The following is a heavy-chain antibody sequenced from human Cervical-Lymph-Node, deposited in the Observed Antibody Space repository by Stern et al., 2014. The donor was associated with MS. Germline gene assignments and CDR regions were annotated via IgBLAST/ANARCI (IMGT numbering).Heavy chain of an antibody. CDR2: INVSGST. J-gene: IGHJ4*02. CDR1: GGSIYSGTYF. V-gene: IGHV4-61*02. D-gene: IGHD3-10*01. Sequence: VQLVESGPGLVKPTQTLSLTCTVSGGSIYSGTYFWSWIRQSAGKGLEWIGRINVSGSTDYNPSLKSRLTMSIDTSKTQFSLRLSSVTAADTAVYYCARARGVGGLFDYWGQGTLGTVSS. CDR3: ARARGVGGLFDY.